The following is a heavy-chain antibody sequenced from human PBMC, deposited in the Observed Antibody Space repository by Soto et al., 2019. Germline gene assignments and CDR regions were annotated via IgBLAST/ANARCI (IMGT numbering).Heavy chain of an antibody. D-gene: IGHD6-13*01. V-gene: IGHV4-31*03. CDR3: ARDSPLYSSSWPRDGYYYYGMDV. CDR2: IYYSGST. CDR1: GGSISSGGYY. J-gene: IGHJ6*02. Sequence: QVQLQESGPGLVKPSQTLSLTCTVSGGSISSGGYYWSWIRQHPGKGLEWIGYIYYSGSTYYNPSLKSRVTISVDTSKNQFSLKLRSVTAADTAVYYCARDSPLYSSSWPRDGYYYYGMDVWGQGTTVTVSS.